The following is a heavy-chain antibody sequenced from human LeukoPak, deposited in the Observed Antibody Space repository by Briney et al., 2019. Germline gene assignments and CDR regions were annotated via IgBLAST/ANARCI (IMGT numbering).Heavy chain of an antibody. Sequence: GESLKISCKASGYTFTNYWIGWVRQMPGKGLEWMGIIYPGDSDTRYSPSFRGQVIISADKSIRTAYLQWTSLKASDTAMYYCARGWFGELLYGSLDYWGQGTLVTVSS. CDR1: GYTFTNYW. J-gene: IGHJ4*02. CDR3: ARGWFGELLYGSLDY. V-gene: IGHV5-51*01. CDR2: IYPGDSDT. D-gene: IGHD3-10*01.